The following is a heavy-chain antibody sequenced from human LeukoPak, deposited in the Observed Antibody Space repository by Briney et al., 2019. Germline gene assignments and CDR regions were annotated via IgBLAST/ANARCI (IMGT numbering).Heavy chain of an antibody. CDR3: AKDLHFLNSGYDPNWFDP. V-gene: IGHV3-30*04. J-gene: IGHJ5*02. CDR1: GFTFSSYA. Sequence: QPGGSLRLSCAASGFTFSSYAMHWVRQAPGKGLEWVAVISYDGSNKYYADSVKGRFTISRDNSKNTLYLQMNSLRAEDTAVYYCAKDLHFLNSGYDPNWFDPWGQGTLVTVSS. D-gene: IGHD5-12*01. CDR2: ISYDGSNK.